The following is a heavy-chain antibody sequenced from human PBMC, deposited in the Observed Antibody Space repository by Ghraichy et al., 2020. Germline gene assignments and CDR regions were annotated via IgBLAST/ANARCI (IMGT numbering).Heavy chain of an antibody. CDR2: ISAYNGNT. J-gene: IGHJ6*02. CDR3: ARDSPSMVRGVIIPYYYYGMDV. CDR1: GYTFTSYG. D-gene: IGHD3-10*01. Sequence: ASVKVSCKASGYTFTSYGISWVRQAPGQGLEWMGWISAYNGNTTYAQKLQGRVTVTTDTSTSTAYMELRSLRSDDTAVYYCARDSPSMVRGVIIPYYYYGMDVWGQGTTVTVSS. V-gene: IGHV1-18*01.